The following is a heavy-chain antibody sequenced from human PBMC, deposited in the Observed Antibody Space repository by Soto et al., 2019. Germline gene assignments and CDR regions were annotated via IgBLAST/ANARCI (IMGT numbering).Heavy chain of an antibody. V-gene: IGHV3-23*01. CDR2: ISGSGGST. D-gene: IGHD3-3*01. J-gene: IGHJ6*03. Sequence: GGSLRLSCAASGFTFSSYAMSWVRQAPGKGLEWVSAISGSGGSTYYADSVKGRFTISRDNSKNTLYLQMNSLRAEDTAVYYCAKVGGYYTIFYYMDVWGKGTTVTVSS. CDR3: AKVGGYYTIFYYMDV. CDR1: GFTFSSYA.